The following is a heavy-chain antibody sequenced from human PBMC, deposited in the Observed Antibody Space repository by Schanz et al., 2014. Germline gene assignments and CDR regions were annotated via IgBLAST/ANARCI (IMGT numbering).Heavy chain of an antibody. CDR3: ARDTTWRLDL. V-gene: IGHV4-4*02. Sequence: QVQLQESGPGLVKPSGTLSLTCAVSGASISSSNWWSWVRQPPGKGLEWIGEIYHSGNTNYNASRKSRVTISVDKSKTQFSLTLTSLTAADTAVYYCARDTTWRLDLWGRGTLVTVSS. CDR1: GASISSSNW. J-gene: IGHJ2*01. D-gene: IGHD1-1*01. CDR2: IYHSGNT.